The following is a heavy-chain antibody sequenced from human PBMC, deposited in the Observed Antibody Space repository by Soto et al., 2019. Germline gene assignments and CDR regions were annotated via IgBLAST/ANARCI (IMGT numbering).Heavy chain of an antibody. V-gene: IGHV3-23*01. D-gene: IGHD4-17*01. Sequence: PGGSLRLSCAASGFTFSRYAMSWVRQTPGKGPECVSAISGDGGSTHYADSVKGRFTISRDNLINTLYLQLDRLRAEDTAVYYCAKVGGFDPWGQGTLVTVSS. J-gene: IGHJ5*02. CDR2: ISGDGGST. CDR1: GFTFSRYA. CDR3: AKVGGFDP.